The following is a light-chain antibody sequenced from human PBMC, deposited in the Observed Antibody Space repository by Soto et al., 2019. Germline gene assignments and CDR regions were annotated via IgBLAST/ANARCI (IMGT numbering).Light chain of an antibody. CDR1: QSISGT. CDR3: QQYDNWPWT. CDR2: GAS. J-gene: IGKJ1*01. Sequence: EVVMTQSPATLSVSPGGRATLSCRASQSISGTLAWYQQKPGQAPRLLIHGASTRAPGFPARFSGSGSGTDFTLTISSLQSEDSAVYYCQQYDNWPWTFGQGTKVEIK. V-gene: IGKV3-15*01.